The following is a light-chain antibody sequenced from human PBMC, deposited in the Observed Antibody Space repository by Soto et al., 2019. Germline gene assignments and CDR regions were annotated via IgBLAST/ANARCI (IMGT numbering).Light chain of an antibody. CDR3: QKYNSAPYT. CDR1: QGISNY. V-gene: IGKV1-27*01. J-gene: IGKJ2*01. CDR2: AAS. Sequence: DIQMTQSPSSLSASVGDRVTITCRASQGISNYLAWYQQKPGKVPKLLSYAASTLQSGVPSRFSGSGSGTDFTLIISSLQPEDVATYYCQKYNSAPYTFVQGTKLEIK.